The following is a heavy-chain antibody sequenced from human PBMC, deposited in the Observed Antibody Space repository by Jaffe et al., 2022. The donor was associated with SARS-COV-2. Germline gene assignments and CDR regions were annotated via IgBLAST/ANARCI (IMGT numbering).Heavy chain of an antibody. Sequence: QVQLVESGGGVVQPGRSLRLSCAASGFTFSSYAMHWVRQAPGKGLEWVAVISYDGSNKYYADSVKGRFTISRDNSKNTLYLQMNSLRAEDTAVYYCARDQLAVAENPDYWGQGTLVTVSS. J-gene: IGHJ4*02. CDR2: ISYDGSNK. CDR3: ARDQLAVAENPDY. V-gene: IGHV3-30-3*01. D-gene: IGHD6-19*01. CDR1: GFTFSSYA.